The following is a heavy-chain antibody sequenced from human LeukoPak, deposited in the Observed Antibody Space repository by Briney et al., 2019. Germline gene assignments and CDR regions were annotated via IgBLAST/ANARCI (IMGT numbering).Heavy chain of an antibody. D-gene: IGHD3-22*01. Sequence: SVKVSCKASGGTFSSYAISWVRQAPGQGLEWMGRIIPILGIANYAQKFQGRVTITADKSTSTAYMELSSLRSEDTAVYYCAKDQTYLGDSSGYSFDYWGQGTLVTVSS. CDR1: GGTFSSYA. CDR3: AKDQTYLGDSSGYSFDY. CDR2: IIPILGIA. J-gene: IGHJ4*02. V-gene: IGHV1-69*04.